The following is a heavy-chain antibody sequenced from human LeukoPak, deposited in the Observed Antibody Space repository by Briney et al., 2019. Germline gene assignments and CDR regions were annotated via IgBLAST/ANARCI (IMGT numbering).Heavy chain of an antibody. Sequence: PSETLSLTCTVSGGSISSSSYYWGWIRQPPGKGLEWIGSIYYSGSTYYNPSLKSRVTISVDTSKNQFSLKLSSVTAADAAVYYCARHEYDILTGYRLDYWGQGTLVTVSS. V-gene: IGHV4-39*01. CDR2: IYYSGST. CDR3: ARHEYDILTGYRLDY. D-gene: IGHD3-9*01. J-gene: IGHJ4*02. CDR1: GGSISSSSYY.